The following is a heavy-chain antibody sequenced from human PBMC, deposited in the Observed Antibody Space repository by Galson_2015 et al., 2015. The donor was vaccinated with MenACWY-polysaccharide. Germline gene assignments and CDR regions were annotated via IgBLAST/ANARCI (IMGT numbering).Heavy chain of an antibody. CDR1: EVSFGCTA. Sequence: ALRLCCAAAEVSFGCTAMACGGQGPGTGVEWVSLISSSGGSTSDAEAQTGQFTVSRVHFKNTLFLQMNSLRAGHTAIYYCAKVDGPGDFYGLDHWGQGTPVLVSS. V-gene: IGHV3-23*01. J-gene: IGHJ4*02. CDR2: ISSSGGST. D-gene: IGHD3-10*01. CDR3: AKVDGPGDFYGLDH.